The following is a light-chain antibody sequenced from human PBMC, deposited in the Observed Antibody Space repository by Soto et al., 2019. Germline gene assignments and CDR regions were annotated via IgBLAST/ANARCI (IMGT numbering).Light chain of an antibody. CDR2: EVN. CDR3: SSYAGNNTLYV. V-gene: IGLV2-8*01. Sequence: QSALTQPPSASGSPGQSVTISCTGTRSDVGAYKYVSWYQPHPGKAPKLIIYEVNKRPSGVPDRFSGSKSGNTSSLTVSGLQAEDEAEYYCSSYAGNNTLYVFGTGTKLTVL. J-gene: IGLJ1*01. CDR1: RSDVGAYKY.